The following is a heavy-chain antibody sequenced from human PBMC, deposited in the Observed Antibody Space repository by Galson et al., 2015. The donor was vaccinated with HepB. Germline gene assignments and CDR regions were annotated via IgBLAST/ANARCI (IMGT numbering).Heavy chain of an antibody. CDR3: AKPGQLWLLAYFDY. J-gene: IGHJ4*02. CDR1: GFTFSDYA. CDR2: ISYDGSNK. Sequence: SLRLSCAASGFTFSDYAMTWVRQAPGKGLEWVAVISYDGSNKYYADSVKGRFTISRDNSKNTLYLQMNSLRAEDTAVYYCAKPGQLWLLAYFDYWGRGTLVTVSS. V-gene: IGHV3-30*18. D-gene: IGHD5-18*01.